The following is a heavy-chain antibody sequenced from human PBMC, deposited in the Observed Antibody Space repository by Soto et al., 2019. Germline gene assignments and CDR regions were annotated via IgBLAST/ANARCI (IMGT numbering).Heavy chain of an antibody. CDR1: GGSISSYQ. CDR2: IYYSGIT. V-gene: IGHV4-59*08. Sequence: QVQLQESGPGLVKPSETLSLTCTVSGGSISSYQCSWIRQPPGKGLEWIGYIYYSGITNYNPSLTSRVTISVDTSKNQFALKLSSVTAADTAVYYCARQGEYSSSWYDYWCQGTMVPVSS. CDR3: ARQGEYSSSWYDY. J-gene: IGHJ4*02. D-gene: IGHD6-13*01.